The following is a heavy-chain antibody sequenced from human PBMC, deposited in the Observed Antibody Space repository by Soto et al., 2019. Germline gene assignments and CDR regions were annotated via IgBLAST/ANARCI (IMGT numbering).Heavy chain of an antibody. J-gene: IGHJ5*02. V-gene: IGHV1-18*01. Sequence: ASVKVSCKASGYTFTSYGISWVRQAPGQGLEWMGWISAYNGNTNYAQKLQGRVTMTTDTSTSTAYMELRSLRSDDTAVYYCAREWDYDFWSGYTNWFDPWGQGTLVTVSS. CDR3: AREWDYDFWSGYTNWFDP. CDR2: ISAYNGNT. D-gene: IGHD3-3*01. CDR1: GYTFTSYG.